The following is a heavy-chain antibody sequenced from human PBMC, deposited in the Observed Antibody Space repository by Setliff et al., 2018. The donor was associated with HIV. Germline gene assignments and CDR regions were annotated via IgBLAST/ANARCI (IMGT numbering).Heavy chain of an antibody. J-gene: IGHJ4*02. CDR1: GRSFSGYY. D-gene: IGHD2-15*01. Sequence: ETLSLTCAVYGRSFSGYYWTWIRQPPGRGLEWIGEIIHSGGTNYNRSLKSRVTISVDTSKNQFSLNLSSVTAADTAVYYCARGGLGVVGAIDYWSQGTLVTVSS. CDR2: IIHSGGT. V-gene: IGHV4-34*01. CDR3: ARGGLGVVGAIDY.